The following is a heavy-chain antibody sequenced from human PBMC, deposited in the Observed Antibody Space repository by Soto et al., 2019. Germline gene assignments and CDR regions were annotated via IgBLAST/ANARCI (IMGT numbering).Heavy chain of an antibody. D-gene: IGHD3-16*02. CDR2: INPNSGGT. V-gene: IGHV1-2*04. CDR3: ARDTQCHDYIWGSYRPDAFDI. CDR1: GYTFTGYY. J-gene: IGHJ3*02. Sequence: ASVKVSCKASGYTFTGYYMHWVRQAPGQGLEWMGWINPNSGGTNYAQKFQGWVTMTRDTSISTAYMELSRLRSDDTAVYYCARDTQCHDYIWGSYRPDAFDIWGQGTMVHVSS.